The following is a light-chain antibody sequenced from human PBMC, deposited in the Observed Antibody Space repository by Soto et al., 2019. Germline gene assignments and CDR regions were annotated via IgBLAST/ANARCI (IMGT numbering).Light chain of an antibody. CDR3: QQYGSSTGFT. V-gene: IGKV3-20*01. Sequence: EIVLTQSPGTLSLSPGERATLSCRASQSVSSSYLAWYQQKPGQAPRLLIYGASSRATGIPVRFSGSGSGTDFTLTISRLEHEYFAVYYCQQYGSSTGFTFGPGTKVDIK. CDR1: QSVSSSY. J-gene: IGKJ3*01. CDR2: GAS.